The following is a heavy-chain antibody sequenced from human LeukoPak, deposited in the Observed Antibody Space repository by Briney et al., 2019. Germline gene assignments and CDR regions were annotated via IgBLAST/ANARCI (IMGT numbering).Heavy chain of an antibody. Sequence: PGRSLRLSCAASGFTFDDYAMHWVRQAPGKGLEWVSGISWNSGSIGYADSVKGRLTISRDNAKNSLYLQMNSLRAEDTALYYCAKDSEWRNSWYKGDDAFDIWGQGTMVTVSS. D-gene: IGHD6-13*01. CDR3: AKDSEWRNSWYKGDDAFDI. CDR1: GFTFDDYA. V-gene: IGHV3-9*01. CDR2: ISWNSGSI. J-gene: IGHJ3*02.